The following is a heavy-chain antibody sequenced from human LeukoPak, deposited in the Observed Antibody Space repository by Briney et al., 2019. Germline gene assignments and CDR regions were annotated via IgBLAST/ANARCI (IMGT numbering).Heavy chain of an antibody. Sequence: GGSLRLSCEGSGFTFSGHWMSWVRQAPGKGLEWVANISPDGSATFYVDSVKGRFTISRDNGKNSLYLRMFSLRAEDTAVYYCVRSIDYWGQGTLVTVSS. CDR1: GFTFSGHW. J-gene: IGHJ4*02. V-gene: IGHV3-7*01. CDR3: VRSIDY. CDR2: ISPDGSAT.